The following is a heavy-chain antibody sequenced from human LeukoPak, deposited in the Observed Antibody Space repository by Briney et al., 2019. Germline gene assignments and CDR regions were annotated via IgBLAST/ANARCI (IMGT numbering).Heavy chain of an antibody. Sequence: GGSLRLSCAASGFTFSSYSMNWVRQAPGKGLEWVSSISSSSSYIYYADSVKGRFTISRDNSKNTLYLQMNSLRAEDTAVYYCAKDVDYYDSSFDFDYWGQGTLVTVSS. V-gene: IGHV3-21*04. CDR3: AKDVDYYDSSFDFDY. CDR1: GFTFSSYS. CDR2: ISSSSSYI. J-gene: IGHJ4*02. D-gene: IGHD3-22*01.